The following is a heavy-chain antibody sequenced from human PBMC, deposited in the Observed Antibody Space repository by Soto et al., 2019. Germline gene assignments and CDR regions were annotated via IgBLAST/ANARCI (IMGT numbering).Heavy chain of an antibody. CDR1: GYTFTSYY. CDR3: ATHEIGHCISASCYKGGYYYGMDV. Sequence: GASVKVSCKASGYTFTSYYMHWVRQAPGQGLEWMGIINPIFGTADYAQKFQGRVTITADESTSTAYMELSSLRSEDTAMYYCATHEIGHCISASCYKGGYYYGMDVWGQGTTVTVSS. CDR2: INPIFGTA. J-gene: IGHJ6*02. V-gene: IGHV1-69*13. D-gene: IGHD2-2*02.